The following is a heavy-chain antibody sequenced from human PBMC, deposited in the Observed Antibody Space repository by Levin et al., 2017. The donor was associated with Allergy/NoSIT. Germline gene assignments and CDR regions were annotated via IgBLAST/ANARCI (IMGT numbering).Heavy chain of an antibody. V-gene: IGHV3-30-3*01. CDR1: GFTFRSYA. J-gene: IGHJ3*02. D-gene: IGHD2/OR15-2a*01. CDR2: ISYDGNNK. CDR3: ATAPATQYPRDPVDAFDI. Sequence: AGGSLRLSCAASGFTFRSYAMHWVRQAPGKGLEWVAVISYDGNNKYYADSVKGRFTISRDNSKNTLYLQMNSLRAEDTAVYYCATAPATQYPRDPVDAFDIWGQGTMVTVSS.